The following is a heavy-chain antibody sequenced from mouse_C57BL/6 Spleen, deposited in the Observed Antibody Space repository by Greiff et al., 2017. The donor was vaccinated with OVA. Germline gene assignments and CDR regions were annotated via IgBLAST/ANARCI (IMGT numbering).Heavy chain of an antibody. D-gene: IGHD3-1*01. Sequence: VQLQQSGAELVKPGASVKLSCTASGFNIKDYYMHWVKQRTEQGLEWIGRIDPEDGETKYAPKFPGKATITADTSSNTAYLQLSSLTAEETAVYYCARGGRRAYYFDYGGQGTTLTVSS. V-gene: IGHV14-2*01. J-gene: IGHJ2*01. CDR2: IDPEDGET. CDR1: GFNIKDYY. CDR3: ARGGRRAYYFDY.